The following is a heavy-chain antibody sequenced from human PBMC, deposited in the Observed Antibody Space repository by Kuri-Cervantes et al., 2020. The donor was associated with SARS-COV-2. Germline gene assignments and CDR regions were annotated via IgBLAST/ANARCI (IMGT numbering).Heavy chain of an antibody. CDR3: ARVKKQLVRLDYYYYMDV. Sequence: GESLKISCAASGFTFSDYYMSWIRQAPGKGLEWVSYISSSGSTIYYADSVKGRFTISRDNAKNSLYLQMNSLRAEDTAVYYCARVKKQLVRLDYYYYMDVWGKGTTVTVSS. V-gene: IGHV3-11*04. CDR2: ISSSGSTI. J-gene: IGHJ6*03. CDR1: GFTFSDYY. D-gene: IGHD6-13*01.